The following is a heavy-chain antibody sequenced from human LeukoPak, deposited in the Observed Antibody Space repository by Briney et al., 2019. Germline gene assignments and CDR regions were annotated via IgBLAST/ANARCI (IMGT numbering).Heavy chain of an antibody. V-gene: IGHV3-21*01. CDR3: ASRGVIINYFDY. CDR1: GFTFSSYS. D-gene: IGHD3-10*01. CDR2: ISSSSSYI. J-gene: IGHJ4*02. Sequence: GGSLRLSCAASGFTFSSYSMNWVRQAPGKGLEWVSSISSSSSYIYYADSVKGRFTISRDNAKNSLYLQMNSLRAEDTAVYYCASRGVIINYFDYWGQGTLVTVSS.